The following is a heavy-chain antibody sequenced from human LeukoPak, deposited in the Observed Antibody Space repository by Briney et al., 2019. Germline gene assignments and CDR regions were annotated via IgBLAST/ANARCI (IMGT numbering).Heavy chain of an antibody. V-gene: IGHV3-21*01. J-gene: IGHJ6*03. CDR1: GFTFSSYS. Sequence: GGSLRLSCAASGFTFSSYSMNWVRQAPGKGLEWVSSISSSSSYIYYADSVKGRFTISRDNAENSLYLQMNSLRAEDTAVYYCARGSNPEDYMDVWGKGTTVTVSS. CDR3: ARGSNPEDYMDV. CDR2: ISSSSSYI.